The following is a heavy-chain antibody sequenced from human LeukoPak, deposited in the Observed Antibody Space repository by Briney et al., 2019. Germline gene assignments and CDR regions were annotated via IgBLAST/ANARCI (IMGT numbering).Heavy chain of an antibody. V-gene: IGHV4-34*01. J-gene: IGHJ3*02. D-gene: IGHD3-10*01. CDR2: INHSGRT. CDR3: ARGSSPGALDAFDI. Sequence: PGGSLRLSCAASGFTFNNYAMKWIRQPPGKGLEWIGEINHSGRTNYNPSLKSRITISVDTSKNQFSLKLSSVTAADTAVYYCARGSSPGALDAFDIWGQGTMVTVSS. CDR1: GFTFNNYA.